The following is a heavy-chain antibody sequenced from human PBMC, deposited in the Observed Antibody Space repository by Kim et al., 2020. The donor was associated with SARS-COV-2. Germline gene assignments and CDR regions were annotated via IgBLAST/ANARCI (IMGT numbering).Heavy chain of an antibody. CDR3: ASFYGWLLRYYFDY. CDR1: GGSISSSSYY. D-gene: IGHD3-22*01. V-gene: IGHV4-39*07. J-gene: IGHJ4*02. Sequence: SETLSLTCTVSGGSISSSSYYWGWIRQPPGKGLEWIGSIYYSGSTYYNPSLKSRVTISVDTSKNQFSLKLSSVTAADTAVYYCASFYGWLLRYYFDYWGQGTLVTVSS. CDR2: IYYSGST.